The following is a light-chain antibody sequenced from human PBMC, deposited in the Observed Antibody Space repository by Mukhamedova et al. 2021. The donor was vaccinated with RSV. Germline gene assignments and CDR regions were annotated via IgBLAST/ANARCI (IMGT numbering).Light chain of an antibody. Sequence: QQHPGKAPKLIIYDGTRRPSGVSFRFSGSKSGNTASLSISGLQAEGEADYYCSSYSDATTYVFGPGTTVFVL. CDR2: DGT. J-gene: IGLJ1*01. CDR3: SSYSDATTYV. V-gene: IGLV2-14*02.